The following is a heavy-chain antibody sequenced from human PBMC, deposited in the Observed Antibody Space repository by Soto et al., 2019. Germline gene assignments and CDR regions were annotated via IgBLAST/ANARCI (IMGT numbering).Heavy chain of an antibody. CDR3: ASAWFGEVKYFVY. V-gene: IGHV3-72*01. J-gene: IGHJ4*02. D-gene: IGHD3-10*01. CDR2: IRNKANSYTT. Sequence: EVQLVESGGGLVQPGGSLRLSCAASGFTFSDHYMEWVRQAPGKGLEWVGRIRNKANSYTTEYGASVKGRFTISRDDYKSSLSVQMNRLKTEDTAVSYCASAWFGEVKYFVYWGQGTLVTVSS. CDR1: GFTFSDHY.